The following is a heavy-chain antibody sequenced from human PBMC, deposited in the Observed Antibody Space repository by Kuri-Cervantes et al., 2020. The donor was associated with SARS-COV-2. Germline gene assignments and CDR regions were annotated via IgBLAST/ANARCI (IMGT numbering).Heavy chain of an antibody. J-gene: IGHJ4*02. V-gene: IGHV3-23*01. CDR1: GFTFSSYA. Sequence: GESLKISCAASGFTFSSYAMSWVRQAPGKGLEWVSAISGSGGSTYYADSLKGRFTISRDNSKNTLYLQINSLRAEDTAVYYCARTRGDFDYWGQGTLVTVSS. CDR3: ARTRGDFDY. CDR2: ISGSGGST.